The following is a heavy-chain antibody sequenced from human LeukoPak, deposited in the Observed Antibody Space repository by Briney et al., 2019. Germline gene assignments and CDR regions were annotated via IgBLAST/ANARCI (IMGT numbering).Heavy chain of an antibody. V-gene: IGHV4-59*01. Sequence: SETLSLTCTVSGGSISSYYWSWIRQPPGKGLEWIGYIYYSGSTNYNPSLKSRVTISVDTSKNQFSLKLSSVTAADTAVYYCARVSTRTIFGVVIQYYFDYWGQGTLVTVSS. J-gene: IGHJ4*02. CDR2: IYYSGST. CDR3: ARVSTRTIFGVVIQYYFDY. CDR1: GGSISSYY. D-gene: IGHD3-3*01.